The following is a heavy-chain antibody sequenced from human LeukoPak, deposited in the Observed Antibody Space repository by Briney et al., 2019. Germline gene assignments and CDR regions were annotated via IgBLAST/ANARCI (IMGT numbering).Heavy chain of an antibody. J-gene: IGHJ4*02. CDR1: GYTFTSFG. CDR3: ARDRGYSYGTKYYFDY. CDR2: ISAYSGDT. Sequence: ASVKVSCKASGYTFTSFGISWVRQAPGQGLEWMGWISAYSGDTNYAQKLQGRVTTTTDTSTSTAYMELRSLRSDDTAVYYCARDRGYSYGTKYYFDYWGQGTLVTVSS. V-gene: IGHV1-18*01. D-gene: IGHD5-18*01.